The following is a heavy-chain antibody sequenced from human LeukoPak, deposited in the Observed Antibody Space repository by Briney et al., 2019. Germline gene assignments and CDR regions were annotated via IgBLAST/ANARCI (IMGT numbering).Heavy chain of an antibody. J-gene: IGHJ4*02. CDR2: ISSSGSTI. CDR1: GFTFSSYE. CDR3: ARDQRRDGYSDFDY. Sequence: GGSLRLSCAASGFTFSSYEMNWVRQAPGKGLEWVSYISSSGSTIYYADSVKGRFTISRDNAKNSLYLQMNSLRAEDTAVYYCARDQRRDGYSDFDYWGQGTLVTVSS. D-gene: IGHD5-24*01. V-gene: IGHV3-48*03.